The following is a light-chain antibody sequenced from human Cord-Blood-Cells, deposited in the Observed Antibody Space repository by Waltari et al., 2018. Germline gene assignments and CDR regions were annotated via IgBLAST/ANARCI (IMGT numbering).Light chain of an antibody. V-gene: IGKV3-15*01. Sequence: IVVTQSPTTLSLSPGERTTLSCRASQSVSSNLAWYQQKPGQAPRLLIYGASTRATGIPARFSGSGSGTEFTLTISSLQSEDFAVYYCQQYNNWPGTFGQGTKVEIK. CDR1: QSVSSN. CDR2: GAS. J-gene: IGKJ1*01. CDR3: QQYNNWPGT.